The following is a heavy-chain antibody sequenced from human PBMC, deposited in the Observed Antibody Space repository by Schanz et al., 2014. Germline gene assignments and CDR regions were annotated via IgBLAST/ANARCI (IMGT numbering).Heavy chain of an antibody. Sequence: EVQLLESGGGLVQPGGSLRLSCAASGFTFSSYAMTLVRQAPGMGLEWVSAISGRDGSTYYADSLRGRFTISRDNSKNTLYLQTNSLRAEDTAVYYCANNWNLDYWGQGTLVTVSS. J-gene: IGHJ4*02. CDR2: ISGRDGST. CDR1: GFTFSSYA. CDR3: ANNWNLDY. D-gene: IGHD1-20*01. V-gene: IGHV3-23*01.